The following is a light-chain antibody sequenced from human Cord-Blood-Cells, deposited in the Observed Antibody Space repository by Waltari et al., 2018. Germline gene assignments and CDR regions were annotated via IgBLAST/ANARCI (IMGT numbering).Light chain of an antibody. Sequence: QSALTQPRSVSGSPGQSVTISCTGSSSDVGCYTYVSWYQQHPAKAPKLMIYDVSKRPSGVPDRFSGTKSGNTASLTISGLQAEDEADYYCCSYAGSYVFGTGTKVTVL. V-gene: IGLV2-11*01. J-gene: IGLJ1*01. CDR3: CSYAGSYV. CDR1: SSDVGCYTY. CDR2: DVS.